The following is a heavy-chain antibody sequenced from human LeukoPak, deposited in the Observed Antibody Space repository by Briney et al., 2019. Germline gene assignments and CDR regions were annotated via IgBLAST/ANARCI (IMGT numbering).Heavy chain of an antibody. CDR2: INPDGSIM. CDR1: GFTFSSYG. J-gene: IGHJ4*02. Sequence: SGGSLRLSCAASGFTFSSYGMSWVRQAPGKGLLLVSRINPDGSIMSYVDSVKGRFTISRDNAQNTLYLQMNSLRAEDTAVYYCAKAPIVARGSYFDYWGQGTLVTVSS. V-gene: IGHV3-74*01. D-gene: IGHD5-12*01. CDR3: AKAPIVARGSYFDY.